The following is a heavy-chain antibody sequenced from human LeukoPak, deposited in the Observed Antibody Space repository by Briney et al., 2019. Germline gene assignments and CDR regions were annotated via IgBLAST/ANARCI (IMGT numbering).Heavy chain of an antibody. J-gene: IGHJ6*02. V-gene: IGHV3-48*03. Sequence: GGPLRLSCAASGFIFSSFEMSWVRQAPGKGLQWVSYIDSSGNTSYYADSVKGRFAISRDNAQNSLYLQMNSLRVEDTAVYYCARSFRRYGMDVWGQGTTVTVSS. D-gene: IGHD3-10*01. CDR2: IDSSGNTS. CDR3: ARSFRRYGMDV. CDR1: GFIFSSFE.